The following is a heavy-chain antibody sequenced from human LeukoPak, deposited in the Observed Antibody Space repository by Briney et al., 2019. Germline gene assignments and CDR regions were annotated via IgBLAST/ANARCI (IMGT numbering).Heavy chain of an antibody. CDR3: ARLREIPVFGVVTKSTSYFDY. D-gene: IGHD3-3*01. CDR1: GLTFTNYW. V-gene: IGHV3-7*01. J-gene: IGHJ4*02. CDR2: IKQDRSEK. Sequence: GGSLRLSCAASGLTFTNYWMSWVRQAPGKGLELVANIKQDRSEKYYVDSVKGRFTISRDNANNSLYLPTNSLRAEDTAVYYCARLREIPVFGVVTKSTSYFDYWGQGTLVTVSS.